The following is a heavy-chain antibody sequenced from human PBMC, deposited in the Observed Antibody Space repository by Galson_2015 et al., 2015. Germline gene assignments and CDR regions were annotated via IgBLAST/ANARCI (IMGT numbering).Heavy chain of an antibody. V-gene: IGHV1-3*01. CDR1: GYTFTSYA. D-gene: IGHD5-24*01. Sequence: SVKVSCKASGYTFTSYAMHWVRQAPGQRLEWMGWINAGNGNTKYSQKFQGRVTITRDTSASTAYMELSSLRSEDTAVYYCARAAVEMATITAAFDIWGQGTMVTVSS. J-gene: IGHJ3*02. CDR2: INAGNGNT. CDR3: ARAAVEMATITAAFDI.